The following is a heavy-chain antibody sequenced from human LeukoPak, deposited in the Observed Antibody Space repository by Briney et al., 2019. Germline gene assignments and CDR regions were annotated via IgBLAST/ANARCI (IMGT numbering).Heavy chain of an antibody. CDR3: ARGPPYGV. V-gene: IGHV3-48*03. Sequence: GGSLRLSCAASEFTFTSYELNWVRQAPGKGLEWVSYISSSGNTIPYAGSVKGRFTISRDNAKNSLYLQMNSLRDEDTAVYYCARGPPYGVWGQGTLVTVSS. CDR1: EFTFTSYE. D-gene: IGHD4-17*01. J-gene: IGHJ4*02. CDR2: ISSSGNTI.